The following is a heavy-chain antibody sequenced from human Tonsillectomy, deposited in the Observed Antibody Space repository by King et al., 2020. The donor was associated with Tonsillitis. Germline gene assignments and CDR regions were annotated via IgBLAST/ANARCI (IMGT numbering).Heavy chain of an antibody. V-gene: IGHV3-30*18. Sequence: VQLVESGGGVVQPGRSLRLSCAASGFTFSSYGIHWVRQAPGKGLEWVAVISYDGSNKYYADSVKGRFSISRDNSKNTLYLQMNSLRAEDTAVYYCAKVPRPTAYSGYDYRLRYYYYGMDVWGQGTTVTVSS. J-gene: IGHJ6*02. D-gene: IGHD5-12*01. CDR1: GFTFSSYG. CDR3: AKVPRPTAYSGYDYRLRYYYYGMDV. CDR2: ISYDGSNK.